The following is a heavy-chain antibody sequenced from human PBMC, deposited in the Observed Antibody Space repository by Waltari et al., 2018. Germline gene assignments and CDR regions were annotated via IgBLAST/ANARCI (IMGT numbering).Heavy chain of an antibody. V-gene: IGHV4-39*01. CDR3: ARGVWRGNYYDGSGYPDS. J-gene: IGHJ4*02. D-gene: IGHD3-22*01. CDR1: GGSVSSSSYY. Sequence: QLQLQESGPGLVKPSETLSLTCFVSGGSVSSSSYYWGGFRQPPGKGLEWIGTISYSENSDYNPSLTSRVTISVDMPKNQFSLKLTSVTAADTAVYYCARGVWRGNYYDGSGYPDSWGQGTLVTVSS. CDR2: ISYSENS.